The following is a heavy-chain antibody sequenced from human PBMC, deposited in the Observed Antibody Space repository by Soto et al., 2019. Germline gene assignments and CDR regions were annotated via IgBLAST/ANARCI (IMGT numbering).Heavy chain of an antibody. Sequence: GGSLRLSCAASGLTFSNAWMNWVRQAPGKGLEWVSVIYSGGDTYYADSVKGRFTISRDNSKNTLHLQMNSLRVEDTAVYYCTRDPGLRNGMDVWGQGTTVTVSS. J-gene: IGHJ6*02. CDR1: GLTFSNAW. CDR2: IYSGGDT. CDR3: TRDPGLRNGMDV. D-gene: IGHD1-1*01. V-gene: IGHV3-53*01.